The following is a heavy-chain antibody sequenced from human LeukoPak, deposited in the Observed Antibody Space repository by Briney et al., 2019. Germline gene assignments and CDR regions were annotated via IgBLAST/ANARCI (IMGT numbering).Heavy chain of an antibody. J-gene: IGHJ4*02. CDR3: ARDQGSLTRSWYTGY. V-gene: IGHV1-2*06. CDR2: INPYSGDT. CDR1: GYTFTGYH. Sequence: ASVKVSCKASGYTFTGYHIHWVRQAPGQGLEWMGRINPYSGDTNFAQKFQGRVTTTRDTSITTAYMDLSSLTPDDTAVYFCARDQGSLTRSWYTGYWGQGTQVTVSS. D-gene: IGHD6-13*01.